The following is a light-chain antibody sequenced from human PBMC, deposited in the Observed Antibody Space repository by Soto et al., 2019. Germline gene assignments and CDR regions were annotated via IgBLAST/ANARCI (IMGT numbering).Light chain of an antibody. Sequence: DIQMTQSPSSLSASAGDRVIITCQASQDIRNHLNWYQQKQGKAPTLLIYDVSNLATGVPPKFSGGGAGTDFNITISILQPEDIATYYCQHYDDLVTFGGGTKVEIK. CDR3: QHYDDLVT. CDR1: QDIRNH. J-gene: IGKJ4*01. V-gene: IGKV1-33*01. CDR2: DVS.